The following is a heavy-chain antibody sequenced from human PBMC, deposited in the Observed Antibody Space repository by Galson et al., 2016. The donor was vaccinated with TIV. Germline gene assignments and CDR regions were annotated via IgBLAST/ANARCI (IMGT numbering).Heavy chain of an antibody. CDR1: GFTFRSHG. Sequence: SLRLSCAASGFTFRSHGMHWVRQAPGKGLEWVAYIRYDGSNKYYADSVTGRFTISRDNSKNTLYMEMHSLRADDTAVYYCASPRHYYDTIGIFDYWGQGTLVTVSS. CDR2: IRYDGSNK. J-gene: IGHJ4*02. V-gene: IGHV3-30*02. D-gene: IGHD3-22*01. CDR3: ASPRHYYDTIGIFDY.